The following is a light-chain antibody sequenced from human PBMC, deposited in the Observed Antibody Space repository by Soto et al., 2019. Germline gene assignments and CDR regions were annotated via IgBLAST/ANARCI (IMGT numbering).Light chain of an antibody. Sequence: QSVLTQPPSASGSPGQSVTISCTGTNSDVGDYNYVSWYQQHPGNAPKLMIYEVNKRPSGVPDRFSGSKSGNTASLTVSRLQAEDEGDYYCSSYAGSSSWVFGGGTKLTVL. CDR3: SSYAGSSSWV. CDR1: NSDVGDYNY. V-gene: IGLV2-8*01. CDR2: EVN. J-gene: IGLJ3*02.